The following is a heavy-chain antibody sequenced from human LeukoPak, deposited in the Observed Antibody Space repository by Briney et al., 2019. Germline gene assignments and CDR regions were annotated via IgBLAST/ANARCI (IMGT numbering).Heavy chain of an antibody. J-gene: IGHJ6*02. D-gene: IGHD3-10*01. Sequence: SQTLSLTCTVSGGSISSGGYYWSWIRQHPGKGLEWIGYIYYSGSTYYNPSLKSRVTISVDTSKNQFSLKLSSVTAADTAVYYCVRDRGVGSGSYYYYYYGMDVWGQGTTVTVSS. CDR2: IYYSGST. CDR1: GGSISSGGYY. V-gene: IGHV4-31*03. CDR3: VRDRGVGSGSYYYYYYGMDV.